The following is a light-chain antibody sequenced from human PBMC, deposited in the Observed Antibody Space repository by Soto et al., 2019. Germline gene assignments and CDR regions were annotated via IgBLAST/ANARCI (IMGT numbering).Light chain of an antibody. CDR2: GVS. Sequence: EIVLTQSPGTLSLSPGERATLSCRASQSVNKTYLAWYQQKPGQAPRLLMFGVSSRATGIPDRFSGSGSGTDFTLTISRLEPGDFAVYYCQQYGTLPWTFGQGTKVEIK. CDR3: QQYGTLPWT. J-gene: IGKJ1*01. CDR1: QSVNKTY. V-gene: IGKV3-20*01.